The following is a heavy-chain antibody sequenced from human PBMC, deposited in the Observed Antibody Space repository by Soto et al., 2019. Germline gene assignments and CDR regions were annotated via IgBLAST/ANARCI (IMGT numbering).Heavy chain of an antibody. CDR1: GYIFINYY. J-gene: IGHJ3*02. Sequence: GASVKVSCKASGYIFINYYIHWVRQAPGQGLEWMGIINPSGGSTSYAQKFQGRVTMTRDTSTSTVYMELSSLRSEDTAVYYWVRDPRGDLLFDIWRQGKMVTVS. V-gene: IGHV1-46*01. CDR3: VRDPRGDLLFDI. D-gene: IGHD2-21*01. CDR2: INPSGGST.